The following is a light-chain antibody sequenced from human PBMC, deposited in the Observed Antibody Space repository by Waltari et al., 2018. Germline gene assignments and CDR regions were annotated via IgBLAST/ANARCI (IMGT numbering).Light chain of an antibody. CDR2: YAS. CDR3: QKFDSVPWT. CDR1: QGIVNF. Sequence: DIQMTQSPSSLSASVGDRVTITCRASQGIVNFLAWFQQGPGKVPQLLIHYASTLQSGVPSRFSGSGSGTDFTLTISNLQPEDVATYYCQKFDSVPWTFGQGTKVEIK. J-gene: IGKJ1*01. V-gene: IGKV1-27*01.